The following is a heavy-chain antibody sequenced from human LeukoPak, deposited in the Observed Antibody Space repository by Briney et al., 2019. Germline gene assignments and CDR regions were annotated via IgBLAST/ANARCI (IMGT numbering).Heavy chain of an antibody. CDR1: GGSISSSSYY. J-gene: IGHJ4*02. D-gene: IGHD2-15*01. Sequence: PSETLSLTCTVSGGSISSSSYYWGWIRQPPGKGLEWIGSIYYSGSTYYNPSLKSRVTISVDTSKNQFSLKLSSVTAADTAVYYCARDFNPSAYCSGGSCYSMGYWGQGTLVTVSS. CDR3: ARDFNPSAYCSGGSCYSMGY. V-gene: IGHV4-39*02. CDR2: IYYSGST.